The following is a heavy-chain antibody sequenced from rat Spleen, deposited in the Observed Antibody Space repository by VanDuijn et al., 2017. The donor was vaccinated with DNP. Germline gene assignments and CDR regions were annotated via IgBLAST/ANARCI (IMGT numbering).Heavy chain of an antibody. CDR2: INSAGSI. D-gene: IGHD1-12*03. J-gene: IGHJ1*01. CDR1: GYSITSSYR. Sequence: EVQLQESGPGLVKPSQSLSLTCSVTGYSITSSYRWNWIRKFPGNKLEWMGYINSAGSIEYNPSLKGRISITSDTSKNQFFLQVNSVTTDDTATYYCARGNDDYYPNWYFDFWGPGTMVTVSS. CDR3: ARGNDDYYPNWYFDF. V-gene: IGHV3-3*01.